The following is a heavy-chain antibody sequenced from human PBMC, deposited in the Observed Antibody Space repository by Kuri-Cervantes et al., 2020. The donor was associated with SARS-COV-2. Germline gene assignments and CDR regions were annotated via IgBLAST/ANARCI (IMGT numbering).Heavy chain of an antibody. CDR1: GYSISSGYY. J-gene: IGHJ4*02. V-gene: IGHV4-38-2*01. Sequence: GSLRLSCAVSGYSISSGYYWGWIRQPPGKGLEWIGSIYYSGSTYYNPSLKSRVTISVDTSKNQFSLKLSSVTAADTAVYYCARQSYYDSSGYYYVHKSYYFDYWGQGTLVTVSS. CDR2: IYYSGST. D-gene: IGHD3-22*01. CDR3: ARQSYYDSSGYYYVHKSYYFDY.